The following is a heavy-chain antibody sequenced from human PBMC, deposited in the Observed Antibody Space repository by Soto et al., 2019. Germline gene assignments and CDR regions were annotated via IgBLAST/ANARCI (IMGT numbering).Heavy chain of an antibody. J-gene: IGHJ4*02. CDR2: IIPIFGTA. V-gene: IGHV1-69*12. D-gene: IGHD5-12*01. Sequence: QVQLVQSGDEVKKPVSSVKVSCKASGGTFSSYAISWVRQAPGQGLEWMGGIIPIFGTANYAQKFQGRVTITADESTSPAYMELSSLRSEDTAVYYCARGDEMATILWHWGQGTLVTVSS. CDR1: GGTFSSYA. CDR3: ARGDEMATILWH.